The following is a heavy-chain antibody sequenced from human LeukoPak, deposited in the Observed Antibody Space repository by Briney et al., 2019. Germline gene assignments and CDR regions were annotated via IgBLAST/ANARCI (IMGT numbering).Heavy chain of an antibody. J-gene: IGHJ4*02. V-gene: IGHV3-23*01. Sequence: GGSLRLSCAASGFTFSSYAMSWVRQAPGKGLEWVSAISGSGGSTYYADSVKGRFTISRDDSTNALYLQMNSLIPEDTAVYYCAKGRSSWYHDYWGQGTLVTVSS. D-gene: IGHD6-13*01. CDR3: AKGRSSWYHDY. CDR2: ISGSGGST. CDR1: GFTFSSYA.